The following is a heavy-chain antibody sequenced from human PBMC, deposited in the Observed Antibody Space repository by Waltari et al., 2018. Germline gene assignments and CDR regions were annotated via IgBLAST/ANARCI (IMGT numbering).Heavy chain of an antibody. D-gene: IGHD6-19*01. CDR3: ARDSSGWYKDP. CDR1: GYSLSSGYY. V-gene: IGHV4-38-2*02. Sequence: QVQLQESGPGLVKPSETLSLTCTVSGYSLSSGYYWGWIRQPPGKGLEWIGSIYHSGSTYCNPSLKSRVTISVDTSKNQFSLKLSSVTAADTAVYYCARDSSGWYKDPWGQGTLVTVPS. CDR2: IYHSGST. J-gene: IGHJ5*02.